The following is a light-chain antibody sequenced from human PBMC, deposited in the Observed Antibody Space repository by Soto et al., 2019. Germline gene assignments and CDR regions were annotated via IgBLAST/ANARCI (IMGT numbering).Light chain of an antibody. CDR1: QSVSSSY. Sequence: EIVLTQSPGTLSLSPGERATLSCRASQSVSSSYLAWYQQKPGQAPRLLIYDASSSATGIPDSFSGSGSGTDFTLTISSLEPKDFAVDYCQQYGSSPRTFGQETKVEIK. CDR2: DAS. J-gene: IGKJ1*01. V-gene: IGKV3-20*01. CDR3: QQYGSSPRT.